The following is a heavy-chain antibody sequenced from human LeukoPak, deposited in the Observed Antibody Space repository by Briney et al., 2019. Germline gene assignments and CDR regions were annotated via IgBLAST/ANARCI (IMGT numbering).Heavy chain of an antibody. CDR1: GGSISSYY. J-gene: IGHJ6*03. Sequence: SETLSLTCTVSGGSISSYYWSWIRQPPGKGLERIGYIYYSGSTNYNPSLKSRVTISVDTSKNQFTLKLSSVTAADTAVYYCTRGDYYYYYYMDVWGKGTTVTVSS. V-gene: IGHV4-59*01. CDR3: TRGDYYYYYYMDV. CDR2: IYYSGST.